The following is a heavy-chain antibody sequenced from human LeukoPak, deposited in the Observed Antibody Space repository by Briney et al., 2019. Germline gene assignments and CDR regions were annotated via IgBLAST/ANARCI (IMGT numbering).Heavy chain of an antibody. D-gene: IGHD3-3*02. CDR2: IKPVEREK. J-gene: IGHJ4*02. V-gene: IGHV3-7*05. Sequence: PGGSLRPSCAPSGITSASYWMTWVRPAPGGGLGCVANIKPVEREKTNMNSVRGRLTIPRDNAKNSLYLQITSMRAEDPPMSYVARDISWNYLDFGGQGSLVTVSS. CDR3: ARDISWNYLDF. CDR1: GITSASYW.